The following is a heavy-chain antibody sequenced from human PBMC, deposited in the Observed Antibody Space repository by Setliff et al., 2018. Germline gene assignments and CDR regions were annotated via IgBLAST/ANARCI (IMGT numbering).Heavy chain of an antibody. J-gene: IGHJ6*03. CDR1: GFTFSNAW. Sequence: PGGSLRLSCAASGFTFSNAWMSWVRQAPGKGLEWVGRIKSKTDGGTTDYAAPVKGRFTISRDDSKNTLYLQMNSLKTEDTAVYYCTTGYIVVVPAAIDYYYMDVWGKGTTVTVSS. V-gene: IGHV3-15*01. CDR3: TTGYIVVVPAAIDYYYMDV. CDR2: IKSKTDGGTT. D-gene: IGHD2-2*02.